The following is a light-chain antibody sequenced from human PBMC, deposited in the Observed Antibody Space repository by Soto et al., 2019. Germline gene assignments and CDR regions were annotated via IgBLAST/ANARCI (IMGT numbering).Light chain of an antibody. Sequence: EIVLTQSPGTLSLSPGERATLSCRASQSVSNNYLAWYQQKPGQAPRLLIYDASNRAAGIPARFSGSGTGTDFTLTISSLQSADFAVYYCQQYNNWWTFGQGTKVDIK. CDR1: QSVSNN. V-gene: IGKV3D-15*01. CDR2: DAS. J-gene: IGKJ1*01. CDR3: QQYNNWWT.